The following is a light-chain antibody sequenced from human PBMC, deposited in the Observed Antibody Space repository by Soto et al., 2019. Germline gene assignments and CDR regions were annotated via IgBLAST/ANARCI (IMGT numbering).Light chain of an antibody. CDR3: QAYSKWPLCT. V-gene: IGKV3-15*01. J-gene: IGKJ3*01. CDR2: AAS. Sequence: EIVVTQSPGILSVSPGDRATLSCRASQSVGRNLAWYQQKPGQAPTLLIYAASTRATGLPARFSGSGSGTDFSLTLSRLQSEDFAVYSCQAYSKWPLCTFGPGTRVDIK. CDR1: QSVGRN.